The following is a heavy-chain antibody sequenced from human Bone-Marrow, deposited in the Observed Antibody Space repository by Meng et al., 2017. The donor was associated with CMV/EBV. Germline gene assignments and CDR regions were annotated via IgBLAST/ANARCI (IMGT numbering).Heavy chain of an antibody. Sequence: GGSLRLSCAASGFTFSSYWMHWVRQAPGKGLVWVSRINSDGSSTSYADSVKGRFTISRDNAKNTLYLQMNSLRAEDTAVYYCAKGWGYGDYGRGGQGTLVTVSS. V-gene: IGHV3-74*01. D-gene: IGHD4-17*01. CDR3: AKGWGYGDYGR. CDR1: GFTFSSYW. J-gene: IGHJ4*02. CDR2: INSDGSST.